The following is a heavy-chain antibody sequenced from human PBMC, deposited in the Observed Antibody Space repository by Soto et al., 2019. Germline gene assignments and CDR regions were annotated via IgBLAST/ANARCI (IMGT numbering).Heavy chain of an antibody. CDR1: GGSISGYY. V-gene: IGHV4-59*01. D-gene: IGHD3-10*01. CDR3: ARGAITMVRGVRDYGMDV. Sequence: RSLTCTVSGGSISGYYWSWIRQPPGKGLEWIGYIYYSGSTNYNPSLKSRVTISVDTSKNQFSLKLSSVTAADTAVYYCARGAITMVRGVRDYGMDVWGQGTTVTVSS. CDR2: IYYSGST. J-gene: IGHJ6*02.